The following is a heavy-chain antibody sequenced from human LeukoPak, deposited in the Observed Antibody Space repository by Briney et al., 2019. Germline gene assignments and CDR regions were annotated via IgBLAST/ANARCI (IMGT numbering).Heavy chain of an antibody. CDR1: GGSISSSNW. Sequence: PSGTLSLTCAVSGGSISSSNWWSWVRQPPGKGLEWIGEIYHSGSTNYNPSLKSRVTISVDKSKNQFSLKLSSVTAADTAVYYCARRDGLSSSWADYYYYMDVWGKGTTVTVSS. CDR2: IYHSGST. D-gene: IGHD6-13*01. V-gene: IGHV4-4*02. J-gene: IGHJ6*03. CDR3: ARRDGLSSSWADYYYYMDV.